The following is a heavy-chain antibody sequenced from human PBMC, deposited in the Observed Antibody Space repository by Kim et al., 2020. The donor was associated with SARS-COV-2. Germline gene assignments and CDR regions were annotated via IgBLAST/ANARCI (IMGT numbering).Heavy chain of an antibody. J-gene: IGHJ3*02. CDR3: ARALYPHYAFDI. Sequence: SVKVSCKASGGTFSSYAISWVRQAPGQGLEWMGGIIPIFGTANYAQKFQGRVTITADESTSTAYMELSSLRSEDTAVYYCARALYPHYAFDIWGQGTMVTVSS. V-gene: IGHV1-69*13. CDR1: GGTFSSYA. D-gene: IGHD2-2*01. CDR2: IIPIFGTA.